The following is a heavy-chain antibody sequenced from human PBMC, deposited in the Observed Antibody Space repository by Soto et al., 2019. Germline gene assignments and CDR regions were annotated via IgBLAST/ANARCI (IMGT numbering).Heavy chain of an antibody. CDR2: ISDSGAT. CDR3: AKEGYSTTAAGYYYYMDV. J-gene: IGHJ6*03. D-gene: IGHD2-2*01. CDR1: GFTFNHYA. Sequence: GSLRLSCAASGFTFNHYAMNWVRQAPGEGLEWVSTISDSGATYYADSVKGRFTISRDNSKNTLYLQMNSLRAEDTAVYYCAKEGYSTTAAGYYYYMDVWGKGTTVTVSS. V-gene: IGHV3-23*01.